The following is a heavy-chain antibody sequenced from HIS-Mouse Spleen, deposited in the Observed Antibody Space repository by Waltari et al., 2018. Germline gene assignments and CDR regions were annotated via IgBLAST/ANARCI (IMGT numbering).Heavy chain of an antibody. J-gene: IGHJ2*01. CDR1: GGSISSSSYY. CDR3: AREIPYSSSWYDWYFDL. V-gene: IGHV4-39*07. CDR2: IYYSGST. D-gene: IGHD6-13*01. Sequence: QLQLQESGPGLVKPSETLSLTCTVSGGSISSSSYYWGWIRQPPGKGLEWIGSIYYSGSTSYTPSFKVRVTISLETSKNQFSLKLSSVTAADTAVYYCAREIPYSSSWYDWYFDLWGRGTLVTVSS.